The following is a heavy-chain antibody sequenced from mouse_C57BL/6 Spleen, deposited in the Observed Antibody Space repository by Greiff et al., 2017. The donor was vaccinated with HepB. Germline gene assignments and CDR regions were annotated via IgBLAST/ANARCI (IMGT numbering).Heavy chain of an antibody. CDR1: GYTFTDYE. CDR2: IDPETGGT. V-gene: IGHV1-15*01. CDR3: TRYPYDYYAMDY. D-gene: IGHD6-5*01. Sequence: VQLVESGAELVRPGASVTLSCKASGYTFTDYEMHWVKQTPVHGLEWIGAIDPETGGTAYNQKFKGKAILTADKSSSTAYMELRSLTSEDSAVYYCTRYPYDYYAMDYWGQGTSVTVSS. J-gene: IGHJ4*01.